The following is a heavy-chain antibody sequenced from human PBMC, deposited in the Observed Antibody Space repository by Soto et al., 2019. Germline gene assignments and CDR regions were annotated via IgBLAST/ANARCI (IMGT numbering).Heavy chain of an antibody. V-gene: IGHV1-3*04. CDR1: GYPFTTYA. J-gene: IGHJ4*02. CDR2: ISTDNDNT. D-gene: IGHD1-26*01. Sequence: QVQLVQSGAEVKKPGASVKVSCKASGYPFTTYAIHWVRQAPGQRLEWMGWISTDNDNTKYSKKSQGRLTITRDTSEASLNMELSSLISEHTAVYSCARNRRGGAGLPADYWGQGTLVTVSS. CDR3: ARNRRGGAGLPADY.